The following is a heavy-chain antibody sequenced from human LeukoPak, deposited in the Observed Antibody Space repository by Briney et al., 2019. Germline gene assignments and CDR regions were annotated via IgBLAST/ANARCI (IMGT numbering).Heavy chain of an antibody. Sequence: GGSLRLSCAASGFSLGSQWMSWVRQAPGKGPEWVANIKEDGSQKSYVDSVKGRFTISRDNAKNSLYLQMNSLRAEDTAVYYCARAFSWGQGTLVTVSS. CDR3: ARAFS. D-gene: IGHD3-16*01. V-gene: IGHV3-7*01. CDR1: GFSLGSQW. J-gene: IGHJ5*02. CDR2: IKEDGSQK.